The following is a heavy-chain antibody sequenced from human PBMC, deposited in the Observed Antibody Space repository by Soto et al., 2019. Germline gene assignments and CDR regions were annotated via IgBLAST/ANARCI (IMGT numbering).Heavy chain of an antibody. Sequence: GGSLRLSCAASGFTFSSYSMNWVRQAPGKGLEWVSSISSSSSYIYYADSVKGRFTISRDNAKNSLYLQMNSLRAEDTAVYYCARGSPVLRFLEWGGQGTLVTVSS. CDR1: GFTFSSYS. V-gene: IGHV3-21*01. D-gene: IGHD3-3*01. J-gene: IGHJ4*02. CDR3: ARGSPVLRFLEW. CDR2: ISSSSSYI.